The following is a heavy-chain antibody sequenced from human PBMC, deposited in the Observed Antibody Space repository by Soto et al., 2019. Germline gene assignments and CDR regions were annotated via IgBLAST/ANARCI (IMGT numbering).Heavy chain of an antibody. CDR1: GGAISSYY. J-gene: IGHJ5*02. Sequence: SETLSLTCTVSGGAISSYYWTWIRQPAGKGLEWIGRIYSSGSTKYNPSLQSRVTMSLDTSKNQFSLRLTSVTAADTAVYYCARGQRFSDWFDPWGQGTLVTVSS. CDR3: ARGQRFSDWFDP. D-gene: IGHD3-3*01. V-gene: IGHV4-4*07. CDR2: IYSSGST.